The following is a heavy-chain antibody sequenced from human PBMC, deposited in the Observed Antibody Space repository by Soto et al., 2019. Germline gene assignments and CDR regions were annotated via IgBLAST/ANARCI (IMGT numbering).Heavy chain of an antibody. Sequence: QVQLVQSGAEVKKPGASVKIACKASGYTFTSYEIHWVRQATGQGLERMGWLNPDNGNKDSTQKFLGRVTMTRNTSSSTAYLELSSLTSDDAAVYYCARFPPHRFAFDIWGQGTAVSVSS. V-gene: IGHV1-8*01. CDR3: ARFPPHRFAFDI. CDR1: GYTFTSYE. CDR2: LNPDNGNK. J-gene: IGHJ3*02.